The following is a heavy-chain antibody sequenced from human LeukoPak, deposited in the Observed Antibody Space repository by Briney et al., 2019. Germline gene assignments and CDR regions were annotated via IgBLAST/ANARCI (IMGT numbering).Heavy chain of an antibody. D-gene: IGHD3-9*01. CDR2: INPNHGDT. CDR3: ARSPHILTGENFDY. CDR1: GYTFTNYG. V-gene: IGHV1-2*02. J-gene: IGHJ4*02. Sequence: ASVKVSCKASGYTFTNYGLSWVRQAPGQGLEWMGWINPNHGDTNYAQKFQDRVSMTRDTSISTAYMHLSRLRSADTAVYYCARSPHILTGENFDYWGQGTLLTVSS.